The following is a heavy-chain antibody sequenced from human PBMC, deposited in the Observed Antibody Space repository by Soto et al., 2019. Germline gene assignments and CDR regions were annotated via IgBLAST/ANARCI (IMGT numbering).Heavy chain of an antibody. J-gene: IGHJ5*02. CDR1: GFTVSNNY. V-gene: IGHV3-66*01. Sequence: EVQLVESGGGLVQPGGSLRLSCAASGFTVSNNYINWVRQAPGKGLEWVSVIYSGGSTYYADSVKGRFTISRDNSKNTLYLQRNSLRAEDTALYYCARGGPPTSNWFDPWGQGTLVTVSS. CDR2: IYSGGST. CDR3: ARGGPPTSNWFDP. D-gene: IGHD1-26*01.